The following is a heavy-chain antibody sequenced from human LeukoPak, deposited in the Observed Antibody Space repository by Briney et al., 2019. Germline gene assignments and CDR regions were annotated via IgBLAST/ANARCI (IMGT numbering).Heavy chain of an antibody. J-gene: IGHJ3*02. Sequence: GGSLRLSCAASGFTFSDYYMSWIRQAPGKGLEWVSYISSSGSTIYYADSVKGRFTISRDNAKNSLYLQMNSLRAEDTAVYYCAREKYSSGWDAFDIWGQGTMVTVSS. D-gene: IGHD6-19*01. V-gene: IGHV3-11*04. CDR1: GFTFSDYY. CDR3: AREKYSSGWDAFDI. CDR2: ISSSGSTI.